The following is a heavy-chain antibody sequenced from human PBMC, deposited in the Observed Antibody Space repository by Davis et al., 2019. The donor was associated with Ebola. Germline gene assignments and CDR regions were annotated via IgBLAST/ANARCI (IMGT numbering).Heavy chain of an antibody. J-gene: IGHJ4*02. CDR1: GGSFSGYY. CDR2: INHSGST. CDR3: ARGPTVLLWFGETMGFDY. V-gene: IGHV4-34*01. D-gene: IGHD3-10*01. Sequence: GSLRLSCAVYGGSFSGYYWSWIRQPPGKGLEWIGEINHSGSTNYNPSLKSRVTISVDTSKNQFSLKLSSVTAADTAVYYCARGPTVLLWFGETMGFDYWGQGTLVTVSS.